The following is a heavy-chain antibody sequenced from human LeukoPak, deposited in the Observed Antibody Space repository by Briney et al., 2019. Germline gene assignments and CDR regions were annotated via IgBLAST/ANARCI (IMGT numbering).Heavy chain of an antibody. Sequence: PGGSLRLSCAASGFTVSNNYMSWIRQAPGKGLEWVSVIYTGVSTYYADSVKGRFAISRDNSKNTLYLQMNSLRAEDTGVYYCARVRPHPIIDVWGKGITVTVSS. CDR1: GFTVSNNY. CDR2: IYTGVST. CDR3: ARVRPHPIIDV. D-gene: IGHD6-6*01. V-gene: IGHV3-53*01. J-gene: IGHJ6*03.